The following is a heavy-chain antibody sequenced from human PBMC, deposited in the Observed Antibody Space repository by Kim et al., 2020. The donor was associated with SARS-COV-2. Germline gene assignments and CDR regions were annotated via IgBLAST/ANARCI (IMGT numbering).Heavy chain of an antibody. Sequence: APVKGRFPISRADSKNTLYLQMNSLKTEDTAVYYCTSVSTVVVVAATGSFWGQGTLVTVSS. D-gene: IGHD2-15*01. CDR3: TSVSTVVVVAATGSF. V-gene: IGHV3-15*01. J-gene: IGHJ4*02.